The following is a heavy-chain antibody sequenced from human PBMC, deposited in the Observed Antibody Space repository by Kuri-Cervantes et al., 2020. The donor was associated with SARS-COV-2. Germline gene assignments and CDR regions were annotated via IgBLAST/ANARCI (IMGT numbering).Heavy chain of an antibody. V-gene: IGHV1-18*04. CDR3: ARICGGDCADNYYYYYGMDV. Sequence: SVRVSCKTSGYTFTSYGISWVRQAPGQGLEWMGWISIKQGDTNYAQKFQGRVTMTTDTSTSTAYMELRRLRSDDTAVYYCARICGGDCADNYYYYYGMDVWGQGTTVTVSS. CDR2: ISIKQGDT. J-gene: IGHJ6*02. CDR1: GYTFTSYG. D-gene: IGHD2-21*02.